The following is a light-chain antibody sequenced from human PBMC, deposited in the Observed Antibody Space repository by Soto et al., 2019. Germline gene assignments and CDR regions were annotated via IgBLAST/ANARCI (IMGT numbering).Light chain of an antibody. CDR2: TTN. V-gene: IGLV1-44*01. J-gene: IGLJ1*01. CDR1: SYNIGTSS. CDR3: AAWDDSLNGHV. Sequence: QCVLTQADSGSGTPGQVGTISCSGSSYNIGTSSVHWFQQLPGTAPKLLISTTNQRPSGVPERFSGSKSGTSASLAISGLQSEEEADYYCAAWDDSLNGHVFGNGTKVTV.